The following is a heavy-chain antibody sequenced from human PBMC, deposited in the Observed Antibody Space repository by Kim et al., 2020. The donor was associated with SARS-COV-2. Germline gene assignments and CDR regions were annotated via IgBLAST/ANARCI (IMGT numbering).Heavy chain of an antibody. D-gene: IGHD3-10*01. CDR2: IYYSGST. CDR1: GGSISSGGYY. CDR3: AREVRVVRGVIIDNWFDP. V-gene: IGHV4-31*03. J-gene: IGHJ5*02. Sequence: SETLSLTCTVSGGSISSGGYYWSWIRQHPGKGLEWIGYIYYSGSTYYNPSLKSRVSISVDTSKNQFSLKLSSVTAADTAVYYCAREVRVVRGVIIDNWFDPWGQGTLVTVSS.